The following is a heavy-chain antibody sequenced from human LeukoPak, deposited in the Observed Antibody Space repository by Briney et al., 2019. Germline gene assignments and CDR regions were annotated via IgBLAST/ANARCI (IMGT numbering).Heavy chain of an antibody. J-gene: IGHJ4*02. D-gene: IGHD2-15*01. V-gene: IGHV3-23*01. CDR3: AKDCSGGSCYFDY. CDR1: GFTFDDYG. Sequence: GGSLRLSCAASGFTFDDYGMSWVRQAPGKGLEWVSAISGSGGSTYYADSVKGRFTISRDNSKNTLYLQMNSLRAEDTAVYHCAKDCSGGSCYFDYWGQGTLVTVSS. CDR2: ISGSGGST.